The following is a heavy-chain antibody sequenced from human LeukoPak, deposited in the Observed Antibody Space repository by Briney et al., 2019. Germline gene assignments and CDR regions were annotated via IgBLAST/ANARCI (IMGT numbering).Heavy chain of an antibody. D-gene: IGHD3-10*01. Sequence: SETLSLTCTVSGGSISSYYWSWIRQPPGKGLEWIGYIYYSGSTYYNPSLKSRVTISVDTSKNQFSLKLSSVTAADTAVYYCARETSLVRGDFDYWGQGTLVTVSS. J-gene: IGHJ4*02. CDR1: GGSISSYY. CDR2: IYYSGST. CDR3: ARETSLVRGDFDY. V-gene: IGHV4-4*08.